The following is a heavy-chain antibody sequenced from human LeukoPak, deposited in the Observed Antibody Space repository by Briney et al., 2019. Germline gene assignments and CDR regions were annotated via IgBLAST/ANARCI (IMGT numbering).Heavy chain of an antibody. CDR1: GGSISGYY. CDR3: ARDPYTSGYYASFDP. D-gene: IGHD6-19*01. CDR2: MYYSGST. V-gene: IGHV4-59*01. J-gene: IGHJ5*02. Sequence: SETLSLTCTVSGGSISGYYWSWIRQPPGKGLEWIGYMYYSGSTKYNPSLKSRVTISVDTSKNQFSLKLSSVTAADTAVYYCARDPYTSGYYASFDPWGQGTLVTVSS.